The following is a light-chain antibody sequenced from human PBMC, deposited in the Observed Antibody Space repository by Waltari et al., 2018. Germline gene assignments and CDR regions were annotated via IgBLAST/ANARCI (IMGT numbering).Light chain of an antibody. Sequence: QSALTQPAAVSGSPGQSVTISCTGASSDIGRYEFVSWYQQHPGNAPKLVISYVSKRPSGVSDRFSGSKSGDTASLTISGLQFEDEADYYCCSYAGNYVWVFGGGTRLTVL. V-gene: IGLV2-23*02. J-gene: IGLJ3*02. CDR3: CSYAGNYVWV. CDR2: YVS. CDR1: SSDIGRYEF.